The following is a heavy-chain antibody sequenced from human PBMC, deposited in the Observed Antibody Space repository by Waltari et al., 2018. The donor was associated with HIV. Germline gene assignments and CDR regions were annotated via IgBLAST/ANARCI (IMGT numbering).Heavy chain of an antibody. Sequence: QVQLQQWGAGLLKPSETLSLTCAVYAGSFSDHYWSWVRQPPGKGLEWSGEISQRTITNSNASLKSRVSISVDTSKNHLSLKLTSVTAADTAVYYCATMRCTIEGPPSDSWGQGTLVTVSS. D-gene: IGHD2-8*01. CDR2: ISQRTIT. J-gene: IGHJ4*02. V-gene: IGHV4-34*01. CDR3: ATMRCTIEGPPSDS. CDR1: AGSFSDHY.